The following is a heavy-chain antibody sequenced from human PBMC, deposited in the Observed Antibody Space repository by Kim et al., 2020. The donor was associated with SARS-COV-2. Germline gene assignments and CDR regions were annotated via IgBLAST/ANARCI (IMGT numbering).Heavy chain of an antibody. Sequence: GGSPRLSCAASGFTVSSNYMSWVRQAPGKGLEWVSVIYSGRNTYYADSVKGRFTISRDNSKNTLYLQMNNLRVEDTAVYYCAKNGFLAAYYAMDVWGQGT. CDR3: AKNGFLAAYYAMDV. V-gene: IGHV3-53*01. CDR2: IYSGRNT. J-gene: IGHJ6*02. D-gene: IGHD6-25*01. CDR1: GFTVSSNY.